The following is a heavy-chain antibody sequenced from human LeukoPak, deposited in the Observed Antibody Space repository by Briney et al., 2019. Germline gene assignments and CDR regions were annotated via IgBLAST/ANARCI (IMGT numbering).Heavy chain of an antibody. D-gene: IGHD6-19*01. CDR3: ARDLAFSSGWWEGFFDY. J-gene: IGHJ4*02. V-gene: IGHV1-18*01. Sequence: ASVKVSCKASGYTFTSYGISWVRQAPGQGLEWMGWISAYNGNTNYAQKLQGRVTMTTDTSTSTAYMELRSLRSDDTAVYYCARDLAFSSGWWEGFFDYWDQGTLVTVSS. CDR2: ISAYNGNT. CDR1: GYTFTSYG.